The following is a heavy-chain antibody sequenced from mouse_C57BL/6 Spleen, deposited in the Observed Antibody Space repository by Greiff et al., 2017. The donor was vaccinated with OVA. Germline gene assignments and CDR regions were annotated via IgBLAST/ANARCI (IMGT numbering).Heavy chain of an antibody. J-gene: IGHJ2*01. CDR2: IYPGSGNT. CDR3: ARGDYYGSSYYFDY. D-gene: IGHD1-1*01. Sequence: VHLVESGAELVRPGASVKLSCKASGYTFTDYYINWVKQRPGQGLEWIARIYPGSGNTYYNEKFKGKATLTAEKSSSTAYMQLSSLTSEDSAVYFYARGDYYGSSYYFDYWGQGTTLTVSS. V-gene: IGHV1-76*01. CDR1: GYTFTDYY.